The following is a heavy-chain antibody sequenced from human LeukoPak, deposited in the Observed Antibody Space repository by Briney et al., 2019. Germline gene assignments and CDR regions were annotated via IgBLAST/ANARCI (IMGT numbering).Heavy chain of an antibody. J-gene: IGHJ3*02. D-gene: IGHD3-22*01. CDR2: IYYSGST. Sequence: SQTLSLTCTVSGGSISSGDYYWRWIRQPPGKGLEWIGYIYYSGSTYYNPSLKSRVTISVDTSKNQFSLKLSSVTAADTAVYYCARPYYDSSGYYYPRTDDAFDIWGQGTMVTVSS. CDR3: ARPYYDSSGYYYPRTDDAFDI. CDR1: GGSISSGDYY. V-gene: IGHV4-30-4*08.